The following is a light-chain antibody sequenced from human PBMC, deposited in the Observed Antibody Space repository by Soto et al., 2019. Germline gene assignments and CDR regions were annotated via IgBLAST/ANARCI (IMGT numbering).Light chain of an antibody. V-gene: IGKV3-15*01. J-gene: IGKJ5*01. CDR1: QSVSSN. CDR2: GAS. Sequence: IVMTQSPATLSVSPCEIATLSWSAIQSVSSNLAWYQQKPGQAPRLLIYGASTRATGIPARFSGSGSGTEFTLTISSLQSEDFAVYYCQQYNNWPPSITFGQGTRLEIK. CDR3: QQYNNWPPSIT.